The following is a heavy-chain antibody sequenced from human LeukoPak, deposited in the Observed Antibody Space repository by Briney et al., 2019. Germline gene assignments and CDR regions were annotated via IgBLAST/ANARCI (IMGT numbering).Heavy chain of an antibody. V-gene: IGHV4-30-2*01. CDR1: GGSISSGGYY. J-gene: IGHJ2*01. CDR3: ARELPNWYFDL. CDR2: IYHSGST. Sequence: SQTLSLTCTVSGGSISSGGYYWSWIRQPPGKGLEWIGYIYHSGSTYYNPSLKSRVTISVDRSKNQFSLKLSSVTAADTAVYYCARELPNWYFDLWGRGTLVTVSS.